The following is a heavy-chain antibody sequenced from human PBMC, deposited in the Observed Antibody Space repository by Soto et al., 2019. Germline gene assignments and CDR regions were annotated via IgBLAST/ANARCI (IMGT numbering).Heavy chain of an antibody. J-gene: IGHJ6*02. Sequence: GASVKVSCKASGGTFSSYAISWVRQAPGQGLEWMGGIIPIFGTANYAQKFQGRVTITADESTSTAYMELSSLRSEDTAVYYCARDPYNWNYTYYYYGMDVWGQGTTVTVSS. CDR2: IIPIFGTA. CDR1: GGTFSSYA. CDR3: ARDPYNWNYTYYYYGMDV. D-gene: IGHD1-7*01. V-gene: IGHV1-69*13.